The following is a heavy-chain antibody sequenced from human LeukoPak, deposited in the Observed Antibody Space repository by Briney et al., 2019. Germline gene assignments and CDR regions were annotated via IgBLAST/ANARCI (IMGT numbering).Heavy chain of an antibody. CDR2: ISGDGGST. CDR3: AKDIRAFRTQQLGVGIYGMDV. J-gene: IGHJ6*02. V-gene: IGHV3-43*02. D-gene: IGHD6-13*01. Sequence: GGSLRLSCAASGFTFDDYAMHWVRQAPGKGLEWVSLISGDGGSTYYADSVRGRFTISRDNSKNSLYLQVNSLRTEDTALYYCAKDIRAFRTQQLGVGIYGMDVWGQGTTVTVSS. CDR1: GFTFDDYA.